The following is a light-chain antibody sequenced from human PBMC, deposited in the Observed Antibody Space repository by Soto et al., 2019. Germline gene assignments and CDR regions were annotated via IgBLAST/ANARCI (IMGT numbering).Light chain of an antibody. CDR1: SGHSSNA. CDR3: QTWGTDIVV. V-gene: IGLV4-69*01. J-gene: IGLJ2*01. CDR2: LNSDGSH. Sequence: QPVLTQSPSASASLGASVKITCTLSSGHSSNAIAWHQQQPEKGPRYLMRLNSDGSHSKGDGIPDRFSGSSSGAERYLTISSLQTEDEADYYCQTWGTDIVVFGGGTKLTVL.